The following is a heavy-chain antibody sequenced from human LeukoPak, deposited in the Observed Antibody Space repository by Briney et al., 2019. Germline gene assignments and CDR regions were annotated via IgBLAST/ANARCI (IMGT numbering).Heavy chain of an antibody. CDR3: ARAISLSNWFDP. V-gene: IGHV4-31*03. Sequence: SQTLSLTCTVSGGSISSGGYYWSWIRQHPGKGLKWIGYIYYSGSTYYNPSLKSRVTISVDTSKNQFSLKLSSVTAADTAVYYCARAISLSNWFDPWGQGTLVTVSS. J-gene: IGHJ5*02. CDR2: IYYSGST. D-gene: IGHD3-16*01. CDR1: GGSISSGGYY.